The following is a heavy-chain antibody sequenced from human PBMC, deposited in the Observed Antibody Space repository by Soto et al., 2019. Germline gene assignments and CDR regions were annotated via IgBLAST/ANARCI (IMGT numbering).Heavy chain of an antibody. D-gene: IGHD5-12*01. CDR3: ARVWSGKWLRYPYFEY. CDR2: INPSGGST. Sequence: DSVKVSFKASGYTFTSYYMHWVRQAPGQGLEWMGIINPSGGSTSYAQKFQGRVTMTRDTSTSTVYMELSSLRSEDTAVYYCARVWSGKWLRYPYFEYWGQGTLVTVSS. J-gene: IGHJ4*02. V-gene: IGHV1-46*03. CDR1: GYTFTSYY.